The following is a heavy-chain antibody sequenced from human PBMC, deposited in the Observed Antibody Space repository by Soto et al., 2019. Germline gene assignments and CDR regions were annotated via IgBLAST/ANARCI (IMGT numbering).Heavy chain of an antibody. CDR3: ARGGLVRGSYYYYYYMDV. CDR2: IYYSGST. CDR1: GGSISSYY. Sequence: TSETLSLTCTVSGGSISSYYWSWIRQPPGKGLEWIGYIYYSGSTNYNPSLKSRVTISVDTSKNQFSLKLSSVTAADTAVYYCARGGLVRGSYYYYYYMDVWGKGTTVTVSS. D-gene: IGHD6-6*01. J-gene: IGHJ6*03. V-gene: IGHV4-59*01.